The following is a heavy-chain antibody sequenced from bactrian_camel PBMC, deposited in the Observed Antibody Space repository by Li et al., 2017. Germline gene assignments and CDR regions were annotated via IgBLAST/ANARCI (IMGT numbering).Heavy chain of an antibody. V-gene: IGHV3S31*01. CDR2: IDSDGGRT. J-gene: IGHJ4*01. D-gene: IGHD2*01. CDR1: GFAFSVHP. Sequence: QLVESGGGLVQPGGSLTLSCAAAGFAFSVHPMGWLRQAPGKGIEWVSGIDSDGGRTEYATSVKGRFTISKDNSKKMLYLEMNSLKPEDTAMYYCGADHAELYCGASRTTYNYRGQGTQVTVS.